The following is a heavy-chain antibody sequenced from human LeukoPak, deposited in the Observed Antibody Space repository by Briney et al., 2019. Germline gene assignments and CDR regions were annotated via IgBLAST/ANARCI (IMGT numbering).Heavy chain of an antibody. CDR3: ARSMTTVSSHSFDY. D-gene: IGHD4-17*01. V-gene: IGHV4-30-2*01. J-gene: IGHJ4*02. CDR2: IYHGGST. CDR1: GGSISSGGYS. Sequence: SETLSLTCTVSGGSISSGGYSWSWIRQPPGKGLEWIGYIYHGGSTYYNPSLKSRVTISVDRSKNQFSLKLSSVTAADTAVYYCARSMTTVSSHSFDYWGQGTLVTVSS.